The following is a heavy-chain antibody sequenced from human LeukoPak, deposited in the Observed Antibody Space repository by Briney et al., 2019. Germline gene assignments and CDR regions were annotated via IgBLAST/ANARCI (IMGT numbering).Heavy chain of an antibody. CDR2: INPYSGGT. Sequence: GASVKVSCKASGYTFTGFYMHWLRQAPGHGLEWMGWINPYSGGTSYAQKFQGRVTMTRDTSFSTAYMDLSRLRSDDTAVYYWASDTAMVNQKNPENFDYWGQGTLVTVSS. V-gene: IGHV1-2*02. CDR1: GYTFTGFY. CDR3: ASDTAMVNQKNPENFDY. D-gene: IGHD5-18*01. J-gene: IGHJ4*02.